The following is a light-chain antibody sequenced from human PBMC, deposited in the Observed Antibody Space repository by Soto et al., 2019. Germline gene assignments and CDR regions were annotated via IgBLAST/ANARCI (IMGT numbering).Light chain of an antibody. J-gene: IGKJ1*01. CDR1: QSVSSSY. CDR2: GAS. Sequence: EIVLTQSPGTLSLSPGERATLSCRASQSVSSSYLAWYQQKPGQAPRLLIYGASSRATGIPDRFSGSGSGTDFTLTIRRLEPEDFAVYYFQQYGSSFGQGTKVEIK. CDR3: QQYGSS. V-gene: IGKV3-20*01.